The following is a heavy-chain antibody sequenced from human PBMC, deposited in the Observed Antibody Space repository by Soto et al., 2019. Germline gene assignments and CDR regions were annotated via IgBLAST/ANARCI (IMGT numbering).Heavy chain of an antibody. CDR2: ISRSSRTI. J-gene: IGHJ3*02. CDR1: GFTFSSYI. D-gene: IGHD3-22*01. Sequence: GGSLRLSCAASGFTFSSYIMNWVRQAPGKGLEGVSYISRSSRTIYYADSVKGRFTISRDNAKNSLYLQMNSLRDEDTSVYYCARESYYYDSSTFDIWGQGTMVTVSS. CDR3: ARESYYYDSSTFDI. V-gene: IGHV3-48*02.